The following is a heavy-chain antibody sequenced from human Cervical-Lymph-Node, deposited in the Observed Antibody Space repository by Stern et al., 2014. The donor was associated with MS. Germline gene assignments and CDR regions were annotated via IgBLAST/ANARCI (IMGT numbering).Heavy chain of an antibody. V-gene: IGHV3-30*04. D-gene: IGHD6-13*01. CDR3: ARDSQGYSSSWYDYHLDYYYYGMDV. J-gene: IGHJ6*02. Sequence: VQLLESGGGVVQPGRSLRLSCAASGFTFSSYAMHWVRQAPGKGLEWVAVISYDGSNKYYADSVKGRFTISRDNSKNTLYLQMNSLRAEDTAVYYCARDSQGYSSSWYDYHLDYYYYGMDVWGQGTTVTVSS. CDR2: ISYDGSNK. CDR1: GFTFSSYA.